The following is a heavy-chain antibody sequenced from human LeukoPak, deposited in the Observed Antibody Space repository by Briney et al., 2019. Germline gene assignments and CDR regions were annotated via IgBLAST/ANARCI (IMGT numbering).Heavy chain of an antibody. V-gene: IGHV3-23*01. Sequence: GGSLRLSCAASGFTFSKYEMNWVRQAPGKGLEWVSAMSDSGGSTYYADSVKGRFTISRDNSKNTLYLQMNSLRAEDTAVYYCAKSSGLFDYWGQGTLVTVSS. CDR2: MSDSGGST. D-gene: IGHD2-8*02. CDR3: AKSSGLFDY. CDR1: GFTFSKYE. J-gene: IGHJ4*02.